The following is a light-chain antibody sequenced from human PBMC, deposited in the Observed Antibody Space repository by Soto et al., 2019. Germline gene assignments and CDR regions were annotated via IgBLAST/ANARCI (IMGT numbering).Light chain of an antibody. J-gene: IGKJ2*01. CDR3: IQDYNYPRT. Sequence: AIQMTQSPSSLSASVGDRVTITCRASQGIRNDLGWYQQKPGKAPKLLIYGASNLQSGVPSRFSGSGSGTDFTLTISSLQPEDFAAYYCIQDYNYPRTFGQGTNLEI. CDR2: GAS. V-gene: IGKV1-6*01. CDR1: QGIRND.